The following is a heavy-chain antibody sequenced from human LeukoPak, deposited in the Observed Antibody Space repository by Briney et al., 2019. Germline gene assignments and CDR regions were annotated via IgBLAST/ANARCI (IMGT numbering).Heavy chain of an antibody. V-gene: IGHV3-9*01. Sequence: SLRLSCAASGFTFDDYAMHWVRQAPGKGLEWVSGISWNSGSIDYADSVKGRFTISRDNAKNSLYLQMNNLRAEDTAVYYCARDKYGSGSYSWSKRLDSWGQGTLVTVSS. CDR2: ISWNSGSI. D-gene: IGHD3-10*01. J-gene: IGHJ4*02. CDR1: GFTFDDYA. CDR3: ARDKYGSGSYSWSKRLDS.